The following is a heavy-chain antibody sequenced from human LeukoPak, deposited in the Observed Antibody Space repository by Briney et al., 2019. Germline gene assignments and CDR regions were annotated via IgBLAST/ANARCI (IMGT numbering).Heavy chain of an antibody. Sequence: GGSLRLSCAASGFTFSNYDMSWVRQARGKGLEWGSVISGSGGSTYYADSVKGRFTISRDNSKHTLYLQMNSLSAEDTAVYYCAKVAHSSGYPFDYWGQGTLVTVSS. J-gene: IGHJ4*02. CDR2: ISGSGGST. V-gene: IGHV3-23*01. D-gene: IGHD3-22*01. CDR3: AKVAHSSGYPFDY. CDR1: GFTFSNYD.